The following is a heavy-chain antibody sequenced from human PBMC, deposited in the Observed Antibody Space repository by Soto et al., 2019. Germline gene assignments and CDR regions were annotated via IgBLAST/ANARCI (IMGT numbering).Heavy chain of an antibody. Sequence: QVQLQESGPGLVKPSGTLSLTCVVSGASISSNNWWSWVRQPPGAGLGWIGEIYPSGTTSYSPPLKRRVTMSVEKSKNQFPLKVTSVTAADTAVYFCAKDGSGHPYYSDNWGQGTLVTVSS. D-gene: IGHD2-15*01. J-gene: IGHJ4*02. CDR1: GASISSNNW. CDR3: AKDGSGHPYYSDN. CDR2: IYPSGTT. V-gene: IGHV4-4*02.